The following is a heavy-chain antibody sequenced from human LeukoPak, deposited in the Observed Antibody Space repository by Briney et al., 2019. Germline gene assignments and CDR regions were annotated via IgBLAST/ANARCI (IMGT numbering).Heavy chain of an antibody. V-gene: IGHV3-21*01. CDR1: RFTFSSYT. Sequence: PGGSLRLSCAASRFTFSSYTLNWVRQAPGKGLEWVSSISSSSSYIYYADSVKGRFTISRDNAKNSLYLQMNSLRADDTAVYYCARSMYCGGDCYYYFDYWGQGTLVTVAS. J-gene: IGHJ4*02. CDR2: ISSSSSYI. D-gene: IGHD2-21*02. CDR3: ARSMYCGGDCYYYFDY.